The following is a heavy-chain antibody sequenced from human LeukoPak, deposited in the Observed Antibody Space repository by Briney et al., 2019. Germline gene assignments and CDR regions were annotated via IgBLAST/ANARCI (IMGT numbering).Heavy chain of an antibody. Sequence: GGSLRLSCTASGFTFCYYAISWVRQAPGKWLEWVGFIRSKAYGGTTEYAASVKGRFTISRDDSKSIAYLQMNSLKTEDTAVYYCTRGFIWGYYPQAFVYWGQGTMVTVSS. CDR2: IRSKAYGGTT. D-gene: IGHD3-22*01. CDR3: TRGFIWGYYPQAFVY. J-gene: IGHJ4*02. V-gene: IGHV3-49*04. CDR1: GFTFCYYA.